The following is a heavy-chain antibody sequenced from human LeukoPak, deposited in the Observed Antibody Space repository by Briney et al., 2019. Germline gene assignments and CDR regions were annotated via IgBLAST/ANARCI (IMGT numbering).Heavy chain of an antibody. Sequence: GESLKISCKASGYNFNTYWIGWVRQTPGKGLEWMGSIYPDDSDARNSPSFQGQVTISADKSISTAFLQWGSLKVSDTAIYYCAKRSTASRYSVDYWGQGTLVTVSS. V-gene: IGHV5-51*01. J-gene: IGHJ4*02. CDR1: GYNFNTYW. CDR2: IYPDDSDA. CDR3: AKRSTASRYSVDY. D-gene: IGHD6-13*01.